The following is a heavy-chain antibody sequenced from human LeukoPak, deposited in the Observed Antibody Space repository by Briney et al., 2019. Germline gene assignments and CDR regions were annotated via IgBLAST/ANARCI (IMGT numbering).Heavy chain of an antibody. V-gene: IGHV6-1*01. Sequence: SQTLSLTCAISGDSVSSTSSAWNWIRQSPSGGLEWLGRTYYRSKWYFEYAVSVKSRITINPDTSKNQFSLRLNSVTPGDTAVYYCARLYPGGNYYFGVDVWGQGTTVTVPS. CDR1: GDSVSSTSSA. D-gene: IGHD3-16*01. CDR2: TYYRSKWYF. J-gene: IGHJ6*02. CDR3: ARLYPGGNYYFGVDV.